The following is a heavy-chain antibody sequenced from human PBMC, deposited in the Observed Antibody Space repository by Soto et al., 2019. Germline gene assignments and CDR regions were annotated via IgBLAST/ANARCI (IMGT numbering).Heavy chain of an antibody. CDR2: IYHSGRT. D-gene: IGHD2-15*01. Sequence: QVRLQESGPGLVKPSQTLSLTCTVSGGSMSNGYYYWSWVRQNPGKGLEWIGHIYHSGRTSYNPSLQSRVNISVDTSKNQFSLNLSSLTAADTAVYYCARWVEVSLDYFDSWGQGTPVTVSS. CDR3: ARWVEVSLDYFDS. V-gene: IGHV4-31*03. CDR1: GGSMSNGYYY. J-gene: IGHJ4*02.